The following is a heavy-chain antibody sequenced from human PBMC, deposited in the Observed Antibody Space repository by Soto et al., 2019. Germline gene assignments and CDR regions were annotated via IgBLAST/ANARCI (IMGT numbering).Heavy chain of an antibody. J-gene: IGHJ5*02. Sequence: QVQLVESGGGVAQPGRSLRLSCAASGFTFSSYAMHWVRQAPGKGLEWVAVISYDGRNEYSADSVKGRFTISRDNSKNTLYLQMNSLRTEDTALYYCARGRFSTTWYAGLDPWGQGTLVTVSS. CDR3: ARGRFSTTWYAGLDP. CDR1: GFTFSSYA. V-gene: IGHV3-30*04. CDR2: ISYDGRNE. D-gene: IGHD6-13*01.